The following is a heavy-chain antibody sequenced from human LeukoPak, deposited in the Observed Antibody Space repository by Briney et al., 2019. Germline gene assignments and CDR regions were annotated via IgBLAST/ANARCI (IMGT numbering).Heavy chain of an antibody. J-gene: IGHJ4*02. CDR2: ISSSSSTI. Sequence: GGSLRLSCAASGFTFSSYSMNWVRQAPGKGLEWVSYISSSSSTIYYADSVKGRFTISRDNAKNSLYLQMNIRRAEDTAVYYCPRDATQNSNPIGYCSSTSCLSLDYWGQGTLVTVSS. V-gene: IGHV3-48*01. CDR3: PRDATQNSNPIGYCSSTSCLSLDY. D-gene: IGHD2-2*01. CDR1: GFTFSSYS.